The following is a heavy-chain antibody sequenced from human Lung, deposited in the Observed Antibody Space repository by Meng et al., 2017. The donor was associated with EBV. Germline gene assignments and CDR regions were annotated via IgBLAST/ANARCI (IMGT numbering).Heavy chain of an antibody. CDR1: GASTCSAYNS. D-gene: IGHD4-23*01. V-gene: IGHV4-31*11. CDR3: ARGADEYGVNAFDF. Sequence: QVQRRQWVAGLLKPSETLCLTCGFYGASTCSAYNSWTWIRQRPGRGVELIGYISYSGITYHNTSLQSRPTISADTSKNKFSLMLTSLTAAQTAGYYSARGADEYGVNAFDFWDQGALVTVSS. CDR2: ISYSGIT. J-gene: IGHJ4*02.